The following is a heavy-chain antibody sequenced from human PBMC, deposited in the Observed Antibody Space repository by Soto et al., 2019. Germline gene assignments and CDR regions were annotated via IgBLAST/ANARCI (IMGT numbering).Heavy chain of an antibody. J-gene: IGHJ3*02. CDR2: IKQDGSEK. V-gene: IGHV3-7*01. D-gene: IGHD6-25*01. CDR1: GFTFSSYW. Sequence: VGSLRLSGAASGFTFSSYWMSWVRQAPGKGLEWVANIKQDGSEKYYVDSVKGRFTISRDNAKNSLYLQMNSLRAEDTAVYYCARAPIGYEAFDIWGQGTMVTVSS. CDR3: ARAPIGYEAFDI.